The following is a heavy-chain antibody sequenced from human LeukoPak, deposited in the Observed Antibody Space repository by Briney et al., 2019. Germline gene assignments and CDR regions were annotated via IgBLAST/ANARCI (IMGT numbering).Heavy chain of an antibody. CDR3: AKAPCSSTNCYYFDY. V-gene: IGHV3-23*01. CDR1: GFTFSSYA. Sequence: PGGSLRLSCAASGFTFSSYAMSWVRQAPGKGLEWVSAISGSGGSTYYADSVKGRFTISRDNSKSTLYLQMNSLRAEDTAVYYCAKAPCSSTNCYYFDYWGQGTLVTVSS. J-gene: IGHJ4*02. D-gene: IGHD2-2*01. CDR2: ISGSGGST.